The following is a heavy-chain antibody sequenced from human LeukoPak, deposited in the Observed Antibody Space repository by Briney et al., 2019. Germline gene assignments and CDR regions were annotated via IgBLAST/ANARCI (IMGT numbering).Heavy chain of an antibody. J-gene: IGHJ4*02. V-gene: IGHV1-69*04. Sequence: SVKVSCKASGGTFSSYAISWVRQAPGQGLEWMGRIIPIFGIANYAQKFQGRVTITADKSTSTAYMEPSSLRSEDTAVYYCARDPVGIAAAGTNYWGQGTLVTVSS. CDR2: IIPIFGIA. CDR3: ARDPVGIAAAGTNY. CDR1: GGTFSSYA. D-gene: IGHD6-13*01.